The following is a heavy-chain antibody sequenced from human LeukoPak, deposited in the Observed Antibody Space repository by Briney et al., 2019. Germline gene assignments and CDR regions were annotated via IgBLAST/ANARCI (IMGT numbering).Heavy chain of an antibody. V-gene: IGHV4-39*01. CDR3: ASTWIQLEDWYFDL. CDR2: IYYSAST. J-gene: IGHJ2*01. Sequence: SETLSLTCTLSLGSISSSRYYWGWIRHPPGKRREWIVSIYYSASTHSNPSLKTRVTISVDTSKNQFSLKLSSVTAADTAVYYCASTWIQLEDWYFDLWGRGTLVTVSS. D-gene: IGHD5-18*01. CDR1: LGSISSSRYY.